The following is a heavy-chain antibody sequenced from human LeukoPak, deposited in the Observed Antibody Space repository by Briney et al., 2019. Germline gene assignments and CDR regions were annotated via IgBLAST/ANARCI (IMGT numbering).Heavy chain of an antibody. J-gene: IGHJ6*02. CDR3: AREGYDVLTGYYAMDV. D-gene: IGHD3-9*01. Sequence: SQTLSLTCAVSGASISSGGYSWSWIRQPPGKGLEWIGYISHSGSTFYNPSLKSRVTISVDRSKNQFSLKVSSVTAADTAVYYCAREGYDVLTGYYAMDVWGQGTTVTVSS. CDR2: ISHSGST. V-gene: IGHV4-30-2*01. CDR1: GASISSGGYS.